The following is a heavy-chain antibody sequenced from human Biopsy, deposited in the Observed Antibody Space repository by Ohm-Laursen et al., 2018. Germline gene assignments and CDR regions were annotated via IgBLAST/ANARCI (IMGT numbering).Heavy chain of an antibody. CDR2: ISSSSSPI. Sequence: SLRLPCAASGFTFSDYALHWVRQAPGKGLEWVSYISSSSSPIYYADSVKGRFTISRDNAKNSLSLQMNSLRAEDTAVYYCARGSDSDYWGQGTLVTVSS. CDR1: GFTFSDYA. CDR3: ARGSDSDY. V-gene: IGHV3-48*01. J-gene: IGHJ4*02.